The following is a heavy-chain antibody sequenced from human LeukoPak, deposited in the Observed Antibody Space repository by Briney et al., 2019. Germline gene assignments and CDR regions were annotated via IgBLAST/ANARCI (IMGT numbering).Heavy chain of an antibody. D-gene: IGHD1-26*01. V-gene: IGHV4-59*01. CDR1: GGSISSYY. CDR3: ARAYSGHPIDWFDP. CDR2: IYYSGST. Sequence: SETLSLTCTVSGGSISSYYWSWIRQPPGKGLEWIGYIYYSGSTNYNPSLKSRVTISVDTSKNQFSLKLSSVTAADTAVYYCARAYSGHPIDWFDPWGQGTLVTVSS. J-gene: IGHJ5*02.